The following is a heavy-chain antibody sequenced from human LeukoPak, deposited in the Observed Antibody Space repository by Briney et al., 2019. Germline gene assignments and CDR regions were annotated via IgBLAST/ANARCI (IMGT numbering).Heavy chain of an antibody. CDR2: INPNSGGT. CDR3: ARDHDFWSGLIGY. D-gene: IGHD3-3*01. CDR1: GYTFTGYY. V-gene: IGHV1-2*02. J-gene: IGHJ4*02. Sequence: VASVKVSCKASGYTFTGYYMHWVRQAPGQGLEWMGWINPNSGGTNYAQKFQGRVTMTRDTSISTAYMELSRLRSDDTAVYYCARDHDFWSGLIGYWGQGTLVTVSS.